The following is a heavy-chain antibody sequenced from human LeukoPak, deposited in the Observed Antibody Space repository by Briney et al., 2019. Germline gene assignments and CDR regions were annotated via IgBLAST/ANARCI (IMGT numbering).Heavy chain of an antibody. CDR2: IIPILGIA. CDR1: GGTFSSYA. CDR3: ARVPVGASRFDY. Sequence: KVSCKASGGTFSSYAISWVRQAPGQGLEWMGRIIPILGIANYAQKFQGRVTITADKSTSTAYMELSSPRSEDTAVYYCARVPVGASRFDYWGQGTLVTVSS. J-gene: IGHJ4*02. V-gene: IGHV1-69*04. D-gene: IGHD1-26*01.